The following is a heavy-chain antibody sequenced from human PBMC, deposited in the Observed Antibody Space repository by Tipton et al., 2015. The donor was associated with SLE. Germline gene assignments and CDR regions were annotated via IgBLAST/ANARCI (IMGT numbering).Heavy chain of an antibody. D-gene: IGHD3-22*01. Sequence: TLSLTCTVSGGSISSGDYYWSWIRQPPGKGLEWIGYIYYSESTYYNPSLKSRFTISVDTPKNQFSLNLSSVTAADTAVYYCARETLVYYYDSSGPLDYWGQVTLDTVSP. CDR2: IYYSEST. CDR3: ARETLVYYYDSSGPLDY. CDR1: GGSISSGDYY. V-gene: IGHV4-30-4*01. J-gene: IGHJ4*02.